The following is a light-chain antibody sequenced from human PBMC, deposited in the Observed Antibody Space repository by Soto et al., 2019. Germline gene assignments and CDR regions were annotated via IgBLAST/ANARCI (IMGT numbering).Light chain of an antibody. CDR1: QSVTSN. CDR3: HQYNNWPRT. CDR2: GAS. Sequence: IVMTQSPATLSVSPGGRATLSCRASQSVTSNLAWYQQKPGQAPRLLIYGASTRATDIPARFSGSGSGTEFTLTISSLQSEDFAVYYCHQYNNWPRTFGQGTKVDI. V-gene: IGKV3-15*01. J-gene: IGKJ1*01.